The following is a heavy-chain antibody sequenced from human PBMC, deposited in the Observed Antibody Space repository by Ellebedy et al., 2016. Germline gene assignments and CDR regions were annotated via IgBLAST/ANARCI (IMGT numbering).Heavy chain of an antibody. CDR1: GYTLTELS. V-gene: IGHV1-24*01. CDR3: ARVILVGTGTKVGDY. CDR2: FDPEDGET. J-gene: IGHJ4*02. D-gene: IGHD1-7*01. Sequence: ASVKVSCXVSGYTLTELSMHWVRQAPGKGLEWMGGFDPEDGETIYAQKFQGRVTMTEDTSTDTAYMELSSLRSEDTAVYYCARVILVGTGTKVGDYWGQGTLVTVAS.